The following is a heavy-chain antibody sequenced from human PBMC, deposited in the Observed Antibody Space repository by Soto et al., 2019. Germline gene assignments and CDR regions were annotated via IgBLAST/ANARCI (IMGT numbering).Heavy chain of an antibody. CDR1: GFTFRTYT. CDR2: IRGFSPYT. V-gene: IGHV3-21*01. J-gene: IGHJ6*02. CDR3: ARDRGYDAHDYYYNAMDV. Sequence: EVQLVESGGGLVKPGGSLRLSCISSGFTFRTYTMNWVRQAPGKGLEWVSGIRGFSPYTFYAESVKGRFTISRDNAKNSLYLQMNSLRAEDTAVYYCARDRGYDAHDYYYNAMDVWGQGTTVTASS. D-gene: IGHD2-15*01.